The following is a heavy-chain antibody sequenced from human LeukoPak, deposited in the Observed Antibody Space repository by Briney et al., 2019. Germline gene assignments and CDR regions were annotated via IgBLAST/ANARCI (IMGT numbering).Heavy chain of an antibody. CDR1: GYTHTELS. CDR2: FDPEDGET. V-gene: IGHV1-24*01. D-gene: IGHD2-21*01. CDR3: AGGGPHSASFPLDY. Sequence: ASVKVSCKVSGYTHTELSMHWVRQAPGKGLEWMGGFDPEDGETIYAQKFQGRVTMTEDTSTDTAYMELGSLRSEDTAVYYCAGGGPHSASFPLDYWGQGTLVTVSS. J-gene: IGHJ4*02.